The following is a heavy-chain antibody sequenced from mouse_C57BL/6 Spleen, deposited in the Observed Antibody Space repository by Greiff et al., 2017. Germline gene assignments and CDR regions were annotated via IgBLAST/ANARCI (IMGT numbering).Heavy chain of an antibody. CDR1: GFTFSDYY. CDR2: INYDGSST. CDR3: ARSGTGAWFAY. Sequence: EVHLVESEGGLVQPGRSMKLSCTASGFTFSDYYMAWVRQVPEKGLEWVANINYDGSSTYYLDSLKSRFIISRDNAKNILYLQMSSLKSEDTATYYCARSGTGAWFAYWGQGTLVTVSA. V-gene: IGHV5-16*01. J-gene: IGHJ3*01.